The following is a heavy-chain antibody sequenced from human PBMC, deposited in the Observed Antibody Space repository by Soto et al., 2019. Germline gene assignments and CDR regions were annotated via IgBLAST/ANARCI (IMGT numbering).Heavy chain of an antibody. CDR3: ARGYYYDSSGYYPFDY. CDR1: GYTFTSYF. V-gene: IGHV1-46*01. D-gene: IGHD3-22*01. J-gene: IGHJ4*02. CDR2: INPSGGST. Sequence: ASVKVSCKASGYTFTSYFIHWVRQAPEQGLEWMGIINPSGGSTSYAQKFQGRVTMTWDTSTSTLYMELSSLRSEDTAVYYCARGYYYDSSGYYPFDYWGQGTLVTVTS.